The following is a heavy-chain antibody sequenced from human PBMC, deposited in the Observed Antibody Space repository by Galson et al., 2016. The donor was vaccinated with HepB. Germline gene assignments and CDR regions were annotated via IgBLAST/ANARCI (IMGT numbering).Heavy chain of an antibody. D-gene: IGHD2-2*01. CDR1: GFTFSNYG. Sequence: SLRLSCAASGFTFSNYGMHWVRQAPGKGLEWVALVSYEEDNKYYADSVKGRITISRENSRNTLYLQLNRLRPEDTAVYYCAKDRYCSSPRCSSPHYYFYDMDGWGHGTTVTVS. CDR3: AKDRYCSSPRCSSPHYYFYDMDG. V-gene: IGHV3-30*18. CDR2: VSYEEDNK. J-gene: IGHJ6*02.